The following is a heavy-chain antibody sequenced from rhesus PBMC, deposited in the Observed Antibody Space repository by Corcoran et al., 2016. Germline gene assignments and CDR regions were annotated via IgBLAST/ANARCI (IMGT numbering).Heavy chain of an antibody. Sequence: QVQLRESGPAVVKPSETLSLTCAVSGGSISSNNWSWIRQAPGKGLEWIGYIYGSGSCANPTPPLRCRATPSIDTAKAQLSLQRLSMNATNTAVSYCGRLPSYCIITYYSPLGYFDYWGPGVLVTVSS. V-gene: IGHV4S11*01. CDR3: GRLPSYCIITYYSPLGYFDY. D-gene: IGHD2-15*01. CDR2: IYGSGSCA. J-gene: IGHJ4*01. CDR1: GGSISSNN.